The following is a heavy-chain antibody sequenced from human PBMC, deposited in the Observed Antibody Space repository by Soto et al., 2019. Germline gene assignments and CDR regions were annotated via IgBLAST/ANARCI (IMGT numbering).Heavy chain of an antibody. CDR3: ARGGQLDTNFGVVTSADNWFDP. CDR1: GGSISSYY. J-gene: IGHJ5*02. Sequence: SETLSLTCTVSGGSISSYYWSWIRQPPGKGLEWIGYIYYSGRTNYNPSLKSRGTISVDTYKNQFSLKLSSVTAADTAVYDCARGGQLDTNFGVVTSADNWFDPWGQGTLVTVSS. CDR2: IYYSGRT. V-gene: IGHV4-59*01. D-gene: IGHD3-3*01.